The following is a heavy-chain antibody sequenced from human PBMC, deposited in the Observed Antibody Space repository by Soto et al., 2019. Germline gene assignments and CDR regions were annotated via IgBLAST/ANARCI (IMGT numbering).Heavy chain of an antibody. J-gene: IGHJ4*02. CDR1: GVTFSSYG. CDR3: ARGWLQSTIDY. Sequence: GGSMRLSCAASGVTFSSYGMHWVRQAPGKGLEWVAVISYDGSNKYYADSVKGRFTISRDYSKNTLYLQMNSLRAEDTVVYYCARGWLQSTIDYWGQGTLVTVSS. V-gene: IGHV3-33*08. CDR2: ISYDGSNK. D-gene: IGHD5-12*01.